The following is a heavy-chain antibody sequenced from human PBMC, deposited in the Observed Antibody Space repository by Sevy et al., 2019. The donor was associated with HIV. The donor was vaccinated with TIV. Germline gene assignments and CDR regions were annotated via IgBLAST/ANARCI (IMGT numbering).Heavy chain of an antibody. V-gene: IGHV1-24*01. J-gene: IGHJ4*02. CDR1: GYTLSELS. D-gene: IGHD2-2*01. CDR2: FDEDGET. Sequence: ASVKVSCKVSGYTLSELSIHWVRQAPGRGLEWMGGFDEDGETLYAQKFQGRVTMTEDTSTDTAYMELNSLRSEDTAVYYCATDIVVGRDYWGQGTLVTVSS. CDR3: ATDIVVGRDY.